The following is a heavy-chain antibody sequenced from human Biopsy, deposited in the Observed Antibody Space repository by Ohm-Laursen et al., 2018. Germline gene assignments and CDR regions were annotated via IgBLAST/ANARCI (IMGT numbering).Heavy chain of an antibody. CDR3: ARVEAGTYDALDI. CDR2: IYYSGGT. CDR1: GGSMTGYE. J-gene: IGHJ3*02. Sequence: SDTLFLTFSVSGGSMTGYEWSWIRLAPGKGLEWIGYIYYSGGTKYNPSLASRVTFSVDMSKSQFSLKLYSVTAADTAVYYCARVEAGTYDALDIWGQGTLVAVSA. D-gene: IGHD1-26*01. V-gene: IGHV4-59*07.